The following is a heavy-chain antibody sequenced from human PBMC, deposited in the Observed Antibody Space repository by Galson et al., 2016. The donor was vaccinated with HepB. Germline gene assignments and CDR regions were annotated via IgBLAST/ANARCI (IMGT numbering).Heavy chain of an antibody. CDR2: ITGRGT. V-gene: IGHV3-23*01. CDR1: GFTFSYHV. Sequence: SLRLSCAASGFTFSYHVMSWVRQAPGRGLEWVSTITGRGTFYADSVTGRFTISRDDSKGTLYLQMNSLRADDTAVYYCARDSGFSRGGSFEYWGPGTLVNVSS. J-gene: IGHJ4*02. CDR3: ARDSGFSRGGSFEY. D-gene: IGHD3-22*01.